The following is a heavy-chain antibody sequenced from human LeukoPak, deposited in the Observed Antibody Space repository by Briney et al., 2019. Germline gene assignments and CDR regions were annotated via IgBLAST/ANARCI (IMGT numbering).Heavy chain of an antibody. CDR3: ARDKSSDYYGSGSTNWFDP. D-gene: IGHD3-10*01. CDR1: GYTFTGYY. Sequence: ASVKVSCKASGYTFTGYYMHWVRQAPGQGLEWMGWIDPNSGGTNYAQKFQGRVTMTRDTSISTAYMELSRLRSDDTAVYYCARDKSSDYYGSGSTNWFDPWGQGTLVTVSS. CDR2: IDPNSGGT. J-gene: IGHJ5*02. V-gene: IGHV1-2*02.